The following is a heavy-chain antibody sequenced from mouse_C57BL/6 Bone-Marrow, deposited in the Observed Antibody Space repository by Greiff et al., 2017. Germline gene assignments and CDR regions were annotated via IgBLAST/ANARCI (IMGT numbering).Heavy chain of an antibody. V-gene: IGHV1-53*01. D-gene: IGHD1-1*01. J-gene: IGHJ2*01. Sequence: QVQLKQPGTELVKPGASVKLSCKASGYTFTSYWMHWVKQRPGQGLEWIGNINPSNGGTNYNEKFKSKATLTVYKSSSTAYMQRSSLTSEDSAVYYGARCPYYYGSSLDYWGQGTTLTVSS. CDR3: ARCPYYYGSSLDY. CDR1: GYTFTSYW. CDR2: INPSNGGT.